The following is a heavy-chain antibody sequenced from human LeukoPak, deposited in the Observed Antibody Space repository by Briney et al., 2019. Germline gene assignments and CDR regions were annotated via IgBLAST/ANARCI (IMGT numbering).Heavy chain of an antibody. V-gene: IGHV3-23*01. CDR2: ISGSGGST. CDR1: GFTFSSYA. D-gene: IGHD3-22*01. J-gene: IGHJ3*01. Sequence: GGSLRLSCAASGFTFSSYAMSWVRQAPGKGLEWVSAISGSGGSTYYADSVKSRFTISRDNSKNTLYLQMNSLRAEDTAVYYCAKDLVYDSSGYYTPGAFDLRGQGTMVTVSS. CDR3: AKDLVYDSSGYYTPGAFDL.